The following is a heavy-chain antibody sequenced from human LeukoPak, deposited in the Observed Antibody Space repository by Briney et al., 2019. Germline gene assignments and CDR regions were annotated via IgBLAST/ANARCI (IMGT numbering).Heavy chain of an antibody. CDR1: GYTFTGYY. V-gene: IGHV1-2*02. CDR3: ARTRQQLARNWFDP. Sequence: ASVKVSCKASGYTFTGYYMHWVRQAPGQGLEWMGWINPNSGGTNYAQKFQGRVTMTRDTSISTAYMELSRLRSNDMAVYYCARTRQQLARNWFDPWGQGTLVTVSS. CDR2: INPNSGGT. D-gene: IGHD6-13*01. J-gene: IGHJ5*02.